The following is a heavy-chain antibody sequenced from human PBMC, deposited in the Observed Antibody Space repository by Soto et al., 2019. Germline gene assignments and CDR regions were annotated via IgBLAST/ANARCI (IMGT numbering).Heavy chain of an antibody. Sequence: ETLSLTCTVSGGSISSYYWSWIRQPPGKGLEWIGYIYYSGSTNYNPSLKSRVTISVDTSKNQFSLKLSSVTAADTAVYYCAREMTAYFDYWGQGTLVTVSS. CDR2: IYYSGST. V-gene: IGHV4-59*01. CDR3: AREMTAYFDY. CDR1: GGSISSYY. J-gene: IGHJ4*02.